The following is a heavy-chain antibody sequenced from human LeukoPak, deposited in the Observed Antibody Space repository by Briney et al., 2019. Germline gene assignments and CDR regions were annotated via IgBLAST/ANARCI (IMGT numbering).Heavy chain of an antibody. CDR2: INSFSSSI. CDR3: ATLGGSYN. J-gene: IGHJ4*02. D-gene: IGHD1-26*01. Sequence: GGSLRLSCEASGFIFNTYSMNWVRQAPGKGPEWVAYINSFSSSIYYADSVKGRFTISRDNAKNSLYLQMNSLRAEDTAVYYCATLGGSYNWGQGTLVTVSS. CDR1: GFIFNTYS. V-gene: IGHV3-48*01.